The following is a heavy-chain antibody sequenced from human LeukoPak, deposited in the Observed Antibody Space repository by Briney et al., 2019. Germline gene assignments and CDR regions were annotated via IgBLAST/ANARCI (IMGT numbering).Heavy chain of an antibody. J-gene: IGHJ4*02. CDR2: IYYSGST. CDR1: TVSINSNY. D-gene: IGHD6-25*01. Sequence: SETLSLTCAASTVSINSNYLTWVRQPPGKGLEWIGYIYYSGSTNYNPSLKSRVTISVDTSKNQFYLKLSAVTAADTAVYYCACSDAKGPQFYYWGQGTLVTVSS. V-gene: IGHV4-59*01. CDR3: ACSDAKGPQFYY.